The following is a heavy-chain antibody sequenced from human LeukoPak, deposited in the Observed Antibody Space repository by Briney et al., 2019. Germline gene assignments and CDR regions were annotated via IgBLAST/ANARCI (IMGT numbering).Heavy chain of an antibody. V-gene: IGHV3-21*01. D-gene: IGHD4-11*01. CDR2: ISSSSSYI. CDR3: ARGYSNYGYVFDI. Sequence: GGSLRLTCAASALIFSSYSMNWVRQAPEKGLEWVSSISSSSSYIYYADSVKGRFTISRDNAKNSLYLQMNSLRAEDTAVYYCARGYSNYGYVFDIWGQGTMVTVSS. J-gene: IGHJ3*02. CDR1: ALIFSSYS.